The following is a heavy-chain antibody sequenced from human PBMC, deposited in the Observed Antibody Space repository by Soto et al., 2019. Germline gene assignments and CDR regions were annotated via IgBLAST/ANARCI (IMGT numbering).Heavy chain of an antibody. CDR2: ISRDGDNK. CDR1: GFTFSSFG. V-gene: IGHV3-30*18. Sequence: QAQLVESGGGVVQPGRSLRLSCAASGFTFSSFGMHWVRQAPGKGLEWVTIISRDGDNKYYADSVKGRFTISRDNSKNALYLQMNSLRAEDTAVYYCAKDRTNWNWNYYYGRDVWGKGTTVTVSS. J-gene: IGHJ6*04. D-gene: IGHD1-7*01. CDR3: AKDRTNWNWNYYYGRDV.